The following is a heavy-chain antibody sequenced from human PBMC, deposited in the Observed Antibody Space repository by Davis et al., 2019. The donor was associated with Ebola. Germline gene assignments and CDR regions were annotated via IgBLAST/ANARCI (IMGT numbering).Heavy chain of an antibody. V-gene: IGHV3-30-3*01. D-gene: IGHD3-3*01. CDR3: ARAKTTSGVDLGGIYSMDV. CDR2: ISYGDGNYI. CDR1: GFTFTNYA. Sequence: PGGSLRLSCVASGFTFTNYAIHWVRLAPGKGLEWVLVISYGDGNYIYYADSVKGRFTISRDNSKNMVNLQMNSLRPDDTAVYHCARAKTTSGVDLGGIYSMDVWGQGTTVTVSS. J-gene: IGHJ6*02.